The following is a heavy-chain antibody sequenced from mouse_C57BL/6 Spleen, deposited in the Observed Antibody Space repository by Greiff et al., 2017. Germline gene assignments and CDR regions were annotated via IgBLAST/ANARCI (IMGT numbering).Heavy chain of an antibody. CDR3: AREDDGYYVSFDY. CDR1: GFTFSDYG. CDR2: ISSGSSTI. V-gene: IGHV5-17*01. J-gene: IGHJ2*01. Sequence: EVNVVESGGGLVKPGGSLKLSCAASGFTFSDYGMHWVRQAPEKGLEWVAYISSGSSTIYYADTVKGRFTISRDNAKNTLFLQMTSLRSEDTAMYYCAREDDGYYVSFDYWGQGTTLTVSS. D-gene: IGHD2-3*01.